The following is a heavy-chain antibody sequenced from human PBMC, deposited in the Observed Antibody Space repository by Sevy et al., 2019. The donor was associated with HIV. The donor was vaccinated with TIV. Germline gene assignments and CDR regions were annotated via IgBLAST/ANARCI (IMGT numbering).Heavy chain of an antibody. CDR3: ARSHLAFCGGDCFSPYYFDS. CDR2: IYSSGST. CDR1: GGSISSYY. Sequence: SETLSLTCSVSGGSISSYYWNWIRQPPGKGLERIGYIYSSGSTNYNPSLKSRVTISVDMSKNQFSLKLSSVTAADTAVYYCARSHLAFCGGDCFSPYYFDSWGQGTLDTVSS. D-gene: IGHD2-21*01. V-gene: IGHV4-59*01. J-gene: IGHJ4*02.